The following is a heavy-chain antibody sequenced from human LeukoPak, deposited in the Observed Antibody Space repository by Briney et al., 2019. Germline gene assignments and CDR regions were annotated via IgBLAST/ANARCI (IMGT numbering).Heavy chain of an antibody. CDR1: GFTFDDYG. Sequence: GRSLRLSCAASGFTFDDYGMHWVRQAPGKGLEWVRQAPGKGLEWVSGISWNRGSIGYADSVKGRFTISRDTAKNSLYLQMNSLRPEDTALYYCAKGGAAADNYWYFDLWGRGTLDTVSS. CDR3: AKGGAAADNYWYFDL. CDR2: ISWNRGSI. D-gene: IGHD6-13*01. J-gene: IGHJ2*01. V-gene: IGHV3-9*01.